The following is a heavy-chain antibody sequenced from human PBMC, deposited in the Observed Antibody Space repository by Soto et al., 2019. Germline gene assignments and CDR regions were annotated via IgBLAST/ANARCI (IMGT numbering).Heavy chain of an antibody. V-gene: IGHV3-74*01. CDR2: INSDGSST. J-gene: IGHJ4*02. Sequence: EVQLVESGGGLVQPGGSLRLSCAVSGFTFSNYWMYWVRQAPGKGLVWVSRINSDGSSTSYADSVKGRFTISRDNAKNTLYLQMNSLRADDTAVYYCACTVTINTLDYWGQGALVTVSS. D-gene: IGHD4-17*01. CDR1: GFTFSNYW. CDR3: ACTVTINTLDY.